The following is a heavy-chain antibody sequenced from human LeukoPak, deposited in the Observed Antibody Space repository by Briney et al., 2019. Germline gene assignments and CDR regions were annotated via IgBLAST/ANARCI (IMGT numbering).Heavy chain of an antibody. J-gene: IGHJ4*02. D-gene: IGHD3-22*01. CDR1: GFTFSSYA. Sequence: QPGGSLRLSCAASGFTFSSYAMSWVRQAPGKGLEGVSAISGSGGSTYYADSVKGRFTISRDNSKNTLYLQMNSLRAEETAVYYCAKDIGYYYDSSGHGDYWGQGTLVTVSS. CDR3: AKDIGYYYDSSGHGDY. V-gene: IGHV3-23*01. CDR2: ISGSGGST.